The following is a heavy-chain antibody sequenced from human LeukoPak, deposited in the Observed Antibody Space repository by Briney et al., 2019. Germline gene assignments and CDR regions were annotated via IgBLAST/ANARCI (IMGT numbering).Heavy chain of an antibody. CDR1: GFTFSSYG. CDR2: IRFDGSNK. V-gene: IGHV3-30*02. D-gene: IGHD1-26*01. J-gene: IGHJ3*02. Sequence: PGGSLRLSCAASGFTFSSYGMHWVRQAPGKGLEWVAFIRFDGSNKYYADSVKGRFTISRDNSKNTLYLQMNSLRAEDTAVYYCAKDLRIVGALGAFDIWGQGTMVTVSS. CDR3: AKDLRIVGALGAFDI.